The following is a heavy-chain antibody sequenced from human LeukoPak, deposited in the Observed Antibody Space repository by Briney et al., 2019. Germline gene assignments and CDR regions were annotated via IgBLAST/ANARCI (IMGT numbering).Heavy chain of an antibody. V-gene: IGHV3-23*01. D-gene: IGHD6-19*01. CDR1: GFTFSSYA. CDR2: ISGSGGST. CDR3: AKGSKDSGCFAEYFQH. J-gene: IGHJ1*01. Sequence: GGSLRLSCAASGFTFSSYAMSWVRQAPGKGLEWVSAISGSGGSTYYADSVKGRFTISRDNSKNTLYLQMNSLRAEDTAVYYRAKGSKDSGCFAEYFQHWGQGTLVTVSS.